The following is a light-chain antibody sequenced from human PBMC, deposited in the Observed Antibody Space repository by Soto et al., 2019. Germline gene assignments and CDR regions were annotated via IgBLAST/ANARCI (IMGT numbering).Light chain of an antibody. CDR3: SVWDDSLKGWV. CDR1: NFNIGSHT. V-gene: IGLV1-44*01. J-gene: IGLJ3*02. Sequence: QSVLTQPPSASGTPGQRVTISCSGSNFNIGSHTVNWYQQLPGTAPKLLMQNNNQRPSGVPDRFSGSKSGTSASLAISGLQSEDEADYSCSVWDDSLKGWVFGGGTKLTVL. CDR2: NNN.